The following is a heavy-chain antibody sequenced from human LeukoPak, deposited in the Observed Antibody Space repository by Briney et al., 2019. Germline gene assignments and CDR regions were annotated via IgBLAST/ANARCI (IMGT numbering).Heavy chain of an antibody. D-gene: IGHD4-23*01. J-gene: IGHJ4*02. V-gene: IGHV4-31*03. CDR3: ARVPRYGGQLSNFDY. Sequence: SQTLSLTCTVSGGSISSGGYYWSWIRQRPGKGLEWIGYIYYSGSTYYNPSLKSRVTISVDTSKNQFSLKLSSVTAADTAVYYCARVPRYGGQLSNFDYWGQGTLVTVSS. CDR2: IYYSGST. CDR1: GGSISSGGYY.